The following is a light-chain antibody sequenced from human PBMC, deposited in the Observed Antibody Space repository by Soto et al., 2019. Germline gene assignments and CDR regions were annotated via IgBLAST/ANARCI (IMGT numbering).Light chain of an antibody. Sequence: DVQMTQSPSTLSASVGDSVTITCRASQSIAASLAWYQLKPGEAPKLLIYDVSNLESGVPSRFSGSGSGTEFSLTIRSLHPDDFATYYCQQYDYSRTFGQGTMVEIK. CDR2: DVS. CDR1: QSIAAS. J-gene: IGKJ1*01. V-gene: IGKV1-5*01. CDR3: QQYDYSRT.